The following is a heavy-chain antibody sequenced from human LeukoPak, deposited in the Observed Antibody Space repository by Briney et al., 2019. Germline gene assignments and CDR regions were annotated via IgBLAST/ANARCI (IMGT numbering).Heavy chain of an antibody. J-gene: IGHJ4*02. CDR2: INSEGSSI. CDR1: GFTFSTYW. Sequence: PGGSLRLSCSASGFTFSTYWMHWVRQTPGKGLVWVSRINSEGSSISYADSAEGRFTISRDNAKNTLYLQMNSLRAEDTAVYYCATAGSFRFDYWGQGTLVTVSS. CDR3: ATAGSFRFDY. V-gene: IGHV3-74*01.